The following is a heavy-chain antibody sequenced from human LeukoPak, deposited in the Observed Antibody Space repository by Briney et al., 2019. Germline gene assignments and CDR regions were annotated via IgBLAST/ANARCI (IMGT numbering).Heavy chain of an antibody. Sequence: PGGSLRLSCAASGFTFSSYAMHWVRQAPGKGLEYVSAISSNEGSTYYANSVKGRFTISRDNSKNTLYLQMGSLRAEDMAVYYCARTSGSYNEWDYWGQGTLVTVSS. CDR2: ISSNEGST. J-gene: IGHJ4*02. V-gene: IGHV3-64*01. D-gene: IGHD1-26*01. CDR1: GFTFSSYA. CDR3: ARTSGSYNEWDY.